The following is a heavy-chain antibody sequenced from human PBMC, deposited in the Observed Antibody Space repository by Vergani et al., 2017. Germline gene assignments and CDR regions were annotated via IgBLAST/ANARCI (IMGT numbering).Heavy chain of an antibody. CDR3: AKDLGTSSWGGWFDP. V-gene: IGHV3-9*02. J-gene: IGHJ5*02. CDR1: GFTSAGYA. CDR2: ISWNSNSI. D-gene: IGHD6-6*01. Sequence: EVQLVESGGGIVKPGGSLRLSCVASGFTSAGYAMHWVRQAPGKGLEWVSGISWNSNSIGYADSVKGRFTISRDNAKNSLYLQMNSLRAEDTALFYCAKDLGTSSWGGWFDPWGQGTLVTVSS.